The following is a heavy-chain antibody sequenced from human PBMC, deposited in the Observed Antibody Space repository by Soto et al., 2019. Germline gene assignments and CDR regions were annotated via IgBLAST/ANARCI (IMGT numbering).Heavy chain of an antibody. J-gene: IGHJ4*02. CDR2: IYYDGSNK. CDR1: EFIFSNYG. Sequence: QVHLVESGGGVVQPGRSLRLSCAASEFIFSNYGMHWVRQAPGKGLEWVAAIYYDGSNKYYADSVKGRFTISRDNSRNTLYLQMNSLRAEHTAVYYCARDSKDDGSGDYGGFDYWGQGTLVAVSS. V-gene: IGHV3-33*01. CDR3: ARDSKDDGSGDYGGFDY. D-gene: IGHD3-22*01.